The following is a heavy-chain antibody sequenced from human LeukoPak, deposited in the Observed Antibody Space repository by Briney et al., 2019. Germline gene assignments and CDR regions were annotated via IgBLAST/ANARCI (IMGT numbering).Heavy chain of an antibody. V-gene: IGHV3-48*01. J-gene: IGHJ4*02. CDR2: ISSSSSTI. CDR3: ASVYYCGGDCYPLDY. Sequence: AGSLSFNCAAYAFTFSSYSMNWVRQAPGKGLEWVSYISSSSSTIYYADSVKGRFTISRDNAKNSLYLQMNSLRAEDTAVYYCASVYYCGGDCYPLDYWGQGTLVTVSS. D-gene: IGHD2-21*02. CDR1: AFTFSSYS.